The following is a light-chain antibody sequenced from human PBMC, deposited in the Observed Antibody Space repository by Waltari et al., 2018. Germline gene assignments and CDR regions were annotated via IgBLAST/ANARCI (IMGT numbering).Light chain of an antibody. CDR3: KSYTTSSTFV. Sequence: QSALTQPASVSGSPGQSITISCTGTSSDGGGRHPVPWYQQHPGKAPKLVIYDVDKRPSGISNRFSGSRSGNTASLSVSGLQAEDEADYYCKSYTTSSTFVFGTGTQVTVL. CDR2: DVD. V-gene: IGLV2-14*02. J-gene: IGLJ1*01. CDR1: SSDGGGRHP.